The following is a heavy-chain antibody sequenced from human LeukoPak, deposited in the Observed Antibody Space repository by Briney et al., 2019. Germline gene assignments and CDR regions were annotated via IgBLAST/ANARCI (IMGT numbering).Heavy chain of an antibody. Sequence: ASVKVSCKASGGTFSSYAISWVRQAPGQGLEWMGGIIPIFGTANYAQKFQGRVTITADESTSTAYMELSSLRSEDTAVYYCATAVGYGSGSYYIDYWGQGTLVTVSS. V-gene: IGHV1-69*13. CDR2: IIPIFGTA. CDR1: GGTFSSYA. CDR3: ATAVGYGSGSYYIDY. J-gene: IGHJ4*02. D-gene: IGHD3-10*01.